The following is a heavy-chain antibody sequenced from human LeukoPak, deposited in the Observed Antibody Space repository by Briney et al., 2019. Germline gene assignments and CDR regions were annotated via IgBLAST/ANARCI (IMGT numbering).Heavy chain of an antibody. D-gene: IGHD1-26*01. J-gene: IGHJ4*02. V-gene: IGHV3-7*01. CDR2: IKQDGYEK. Sequence: GGSLRLSCAASGFTFSGYWMSWVRQTPEKGLEWVANIKQDGYEKYYVDSVKGRFTISRDNAKNSLYLQMNSLRADDTAIYYCARDKIVGPTTLDYWGQGTLDTVSS. CDR3: ARDKIVGPTTLDY. CDR1: GFTFSGYW.